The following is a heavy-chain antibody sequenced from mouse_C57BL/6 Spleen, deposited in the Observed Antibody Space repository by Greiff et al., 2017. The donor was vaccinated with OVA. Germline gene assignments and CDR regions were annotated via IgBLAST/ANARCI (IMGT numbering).Heavy chain of an antibody. J-gene: IGHJ2*01. CDR2: IYPGDGDT. D-gene: IGHD1-1*01. V-gene: IGHV1-80*01. CDR3: ARGDYYGSSPLDD. CDR1: GYAFSSYW. Sequence: QVQLQQSGAELVKPGASVKISCKASGYAFSSYWMNWVKQRPGKGLEWIGQIYPGDGDTNYNGKFKGKATLTADKSSSTAYLQLSSLTSEDSAVYFCARGDYYGSSPLDDWGQGTTLTVSS.